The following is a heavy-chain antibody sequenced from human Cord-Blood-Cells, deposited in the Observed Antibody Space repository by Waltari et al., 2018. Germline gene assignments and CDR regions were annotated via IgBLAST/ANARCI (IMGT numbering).Heavy chain of an antibody. J-gene: IGHJ4*02. Sequence: QVQLVQSGAEVKKPGASVKVSCKASGYTFTSYDINWVRQATGQGLEWMGWMNPNSGNPGYAKKFQGRVTMTRNTSISTAYMELSSLRSEDTAVYYCARGQYDFWSGYSGGDDYWGQGTLVTVSS. CDR1: GYTFTSYD. D-gene: IGHD3-3*01. V-gene: IGHV1-8*01. CDR3: ARGQYDFWSGYSGGDDY. CDR2: MNPNSGNP.